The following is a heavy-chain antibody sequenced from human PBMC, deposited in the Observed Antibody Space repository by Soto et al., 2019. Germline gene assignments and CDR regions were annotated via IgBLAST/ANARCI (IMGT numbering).Heavy chain of an antibody. D-gene: IGHD6-13*01. CDR2: IWYDGSNK. Sequence: GGSLRLSCAASGFTFSSYGMHWVRQAPGKGLEWVAVIWYDGSNKYYADSVKGRFTISRDNSKNTLYLQMNSLRAEDTAVYYCARDLGRGPLAAAGTIDYWGQGTLVTVSS. CDR3: ARDLGRGPLAAAGTIDY. CDR1: GFTFSSYG. J-gene: IGHJ4*02. V-gene: IGHV3-33*01.